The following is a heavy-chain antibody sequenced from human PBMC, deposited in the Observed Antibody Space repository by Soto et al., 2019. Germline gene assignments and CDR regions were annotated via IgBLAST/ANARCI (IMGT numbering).Heavy chain of an antibody. CDR1: GFTFSSYG. V-gene: IGHV3-33*01. D-gene: IGHD3-22*01. Sequence: QVQLVESGGGVVQPGRSLRLSCAASGFTFSSYGMHWVRQAPGKGLEWVAVIWYDGSNKYYADSVKGRFTISRDNSKDTLYREMNSLRAEDTAVYYCARGVVIRDSSGVDVFDYWGQGTLVTVSS. J-gene: IGHJ4*02. CDR3: ARGVVIRDSSGVDVFDY. CDR2: IWYDGSNK.